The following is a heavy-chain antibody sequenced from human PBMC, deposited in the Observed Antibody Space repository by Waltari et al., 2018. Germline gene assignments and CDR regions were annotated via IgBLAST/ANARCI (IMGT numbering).Heavy chain of an antibody. V-gene: IGHV3-23*01. CDR2: INFSGVNT. Sequence: EVQLLESGGAFVRPGGSLRLSCAASGFNFRNYAMTWVRQAPGKGLEWVASINFSGVNTGYADSVKGRSNIARDNSKNTLSIQLDSLRLDDTAVYFCARVNRESLIRGATIDSWGQGTRVTVSS. CDR1: GFNFRNYA. D-gene: IGHD3-10*01. J-gene: IGHJ4*02. CDR3: ARVNRESLIRGATIDS.